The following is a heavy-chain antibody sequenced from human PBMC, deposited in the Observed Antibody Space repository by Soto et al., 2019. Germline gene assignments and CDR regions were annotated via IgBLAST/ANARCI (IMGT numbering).Heavy chain of an antibody. CDR3: ARAPKGYCTNGVCYYYYYMDV. D-gene: IGHD2-8*01. V-gene: IGHV4-31*03. CDR1: GGSISSGGYY. CDR2: IYYSGST. Sequence: QVQRQESGPGLVKPSQTLSLTCTVSGGSISSGGYYWSWIRQHPGKGLEWIGYIYYSGSTYYNPSLKSRVTISVDTSKNQFSLKLSSVTAADTAVYYCARAPKGYCTNGVCYYYYYMDVWGKGTTVTVSS. J-gene: IGHJ6*03.